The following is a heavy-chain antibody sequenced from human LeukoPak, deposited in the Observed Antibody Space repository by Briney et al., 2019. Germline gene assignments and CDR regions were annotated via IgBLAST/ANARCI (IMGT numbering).Heavy chain of an antibody. V-gene: IGHV3-30*02. CDR3: AKGAAGTNGYYYYYYMDV. Sequence: GGSLRLSCAASGFTFSSYGMHWVRQAPGKGLEWVAFIRYDGSNKYYADSVKGRFTISRDNSKNTLYLQMNSLRAEDTAVYYCAKGAAGTNGYYYYYYMDVWGKGTTVTVSS. D-gene: IGHD6-19*01. CDR1: GFTFSSYG. J-gene: IGHJ6*03. CDR2: IRYDGSNK.